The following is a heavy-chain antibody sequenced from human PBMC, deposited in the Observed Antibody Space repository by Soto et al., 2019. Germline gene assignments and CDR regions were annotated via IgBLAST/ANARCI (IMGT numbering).Heavy chain of an antibody. J-gene: IGHJ4*02. CDR2: ISAYNGNT. CDR1: GYTFTSYG. V-gene: IGHV1-18*01. CDR3: ARVLRFLEWPQPTYDY. Sequence: ASVKVSCKASGYTFTSYGISWVRQAPGQGLEWMGWISAYNGNTNYAQKLQGRVTMTTDTSTSTAYMELRSLRSDDTAVYYCARVLRFLEWPQPTYDYWGQGTLVTVSS. D-gene: IGHD3-3*01.